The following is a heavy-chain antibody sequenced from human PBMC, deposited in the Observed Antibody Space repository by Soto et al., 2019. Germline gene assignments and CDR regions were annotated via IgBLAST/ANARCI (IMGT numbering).Heavy chain of an antibody. D-gene: IGHD2-2*01. V-gene: IGHV1-69*13. CDR3: TRRSKVVVPAADAFDI. J-gene: IGHJ3*02. CDR1: GGTFSSYA. Sequence: VKVSCKASGGTFSSYAISWVRQAPGQGLEWMGGIIPIFGTANYAQKFQGRVTITADESTSTAYMELSSLRSEDTAVYYCTRRSKVVVPAADAFDIWGQGTMVTVSS. CDR2: IIPIFGTA.